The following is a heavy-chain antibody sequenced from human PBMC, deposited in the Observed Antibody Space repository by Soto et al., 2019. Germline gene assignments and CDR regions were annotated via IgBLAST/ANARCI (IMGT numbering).Heavy chain of an antibody. J-gene: IGHJ4*02. CDR1: GFTFSTNG. V-gene: IGHV3-23*01. D-gene: IGHD1-1*01. CDR2: ISGDSDTK. Sequence: EVQLLESGGGLVQPGGSLRLSCVASGFTFSTNGMIWVRQAPGKGLEWVSIISGDSDTKIYADSVKGRFTVFRDNSRNTLFLQMNSLRAEASAIYYCVKDNNCHDPGWVQGTLVTVSS. CDR3: VKDNNCHDPG.